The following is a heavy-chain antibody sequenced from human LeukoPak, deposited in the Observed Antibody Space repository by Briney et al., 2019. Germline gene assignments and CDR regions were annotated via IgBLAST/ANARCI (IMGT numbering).Heavy chain of an antibody. CDR1: GFTFSSYA. CDR3: ARDLAYCGGDCYSDIFDI. Sequence: PGGSLRLSCAASGFTFSSYAMSWVRQAPGKGLEWVSAISGSGGSTYYADSVKGRFTISRDNSKNTLYLQVNSLRAEDTAVYYCARDLAYCGGDCYSDIFDIWGQGTMVTVSS. D-gene: IGHD2-21*02. J-gene: IGHJ3*02. V-gene: IGHV3-23*01. CDR2: ISGSGGST.